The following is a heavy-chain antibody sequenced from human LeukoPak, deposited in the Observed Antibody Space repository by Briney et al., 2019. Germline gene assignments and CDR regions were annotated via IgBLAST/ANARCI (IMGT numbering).Heavy chain of an antibody. V-gene: IGHV4-39*01. J-gene: IGHJ6*02. CDR3: ARHRPKFYYYGIDV. CDR1: GGSISSSTYY. Sequence: SETLSLTCTVSGGSISSSTYYWGWIRQPPGKGLEWIGTIFYSGNTYYNPSLKSRVTISVDTSKNQFSLKLTSVTAADTALYYCARHRPKFYYYGIDVWGQGTTVTVSS. CDR2: IFYSGNT.